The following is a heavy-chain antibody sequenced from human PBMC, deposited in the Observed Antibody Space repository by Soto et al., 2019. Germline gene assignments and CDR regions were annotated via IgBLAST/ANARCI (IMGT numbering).Heavy chain of an antibody. CDR1: GGTFRNYP. Sequence: QVQLVQSGAEVKKPGSSVKVSCKASGGTFRNYPINWVRQAPGQGLEWMGSIFPLTDIPDYAQNFQARLTISAYKSTSTAYMELSSLTSDDTAMYFCARGPLDDLNYFESWGQGTLVTVST. J-gene: IGHJ4*02. D-gene: IGHD2-21*02. CDR3: ARGPLDDLNYFES. CDR2: IFPLTDIP. V-gene: IGHV1-69*02.